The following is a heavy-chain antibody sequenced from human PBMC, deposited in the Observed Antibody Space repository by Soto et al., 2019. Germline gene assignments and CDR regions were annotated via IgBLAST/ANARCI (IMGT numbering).Heavy chain of an antibody. CDR2: ISGYNGNT. Sequence: QVQLVQSGAEVKKTGASVKVSCKASGYTFISYGISWVRQAPGQGLEWMGWISGYNGNTKYAQKLQGRVTMTTDTSTSKAYMELRSLRSDDTAMYSCARDLGAQIVDYWGQGTLVTVSS. V-gene: IGHV1-18*01. CDR1: GYTFISYG. D-gene: IGHD1-26*01. J-gene: IGHJ4*02. CDR3: ARDLGAQIVDY.